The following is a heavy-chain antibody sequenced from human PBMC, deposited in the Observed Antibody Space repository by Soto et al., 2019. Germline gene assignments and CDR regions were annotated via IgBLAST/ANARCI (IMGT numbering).Heavy chain of an antibody. CDR1: GYSISGNSYL. J-gene: IGHJ5*02. D-gene: IGHD1-1*01. V-gene: IGHV4-39*07. CDR2: IYYSGTT. Sequence: PSETLSLTCTVSGYSISGNSYLWVRLPQPQGKGLEWIGYIYYSGTTYYNPSLKSRVTISADRSKNQFSLKLSSVTAADTSTYYCAHGRDGYNSRNWFDPWGQGTLVTVSS. CDR3: AHGRDGYNSRNWFDP.